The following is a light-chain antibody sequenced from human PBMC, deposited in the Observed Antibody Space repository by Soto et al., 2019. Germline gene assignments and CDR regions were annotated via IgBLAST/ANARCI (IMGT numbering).Light chain of an antibody. CDR3: SSYAGSNMV. Sequence: ALTQPPSASGSPGQSVTISCTGTSSDVGGYNYVSWYQQHPDKAPKLMIYEVSKRPSGVPDRFSGSKSGNTASLTVSGLQTEDEADYYCSSYAGSNMVFGGGTKVTVL. J-gene: IGLJ2*01. CDR1: SSDVGGYNY. V-gene: IGLV2-8*01. CDR2: EVS.